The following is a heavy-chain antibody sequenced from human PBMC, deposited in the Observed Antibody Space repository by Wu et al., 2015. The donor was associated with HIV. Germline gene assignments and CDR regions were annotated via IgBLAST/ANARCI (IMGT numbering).Heavy chain of an antibody. CDR2: SDPEDGET. CDR1: GYTLSKLS. CDR3: TRGPSTTAKEVGGYWLDP. V-gene: IGHV1-24*01. Sequence: QVQLVQSGAEVKKPGASVKVSCKVSGYTLSKLSVHWVRQAPGKGLEWMGGSDPEDGETVYAQKFQGRVTLTEDTSTDTAYMELTSLRPDDTAVFYCTRGPSTTAKEVGGYWLDPWGQGTLVTVSA. J-gene: IGHJ5*02. D-gene: IGHD3-16*01.